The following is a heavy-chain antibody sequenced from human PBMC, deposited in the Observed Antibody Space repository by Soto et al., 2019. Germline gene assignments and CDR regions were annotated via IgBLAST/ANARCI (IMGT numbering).Heavy chain of an antibody. Sequence: QVHLVQSGAEVKKPGASVKVSCKGSGYAFTTYGITWVRQAPGQGLGWMGWISAHNGNTNYAQKLQGRVTVTRDTSTSTAYMELRSLRSDDTAVYYWARGRYGDYWGQGALVTVSS. J-gene: IGHJ4*02. CDR1: GYAFTTYG. CDR3: ARGRYGDY. CDR2: ISAHNGNT. V-gene: IGHV1-18*01. D-gene: IGHD1-1*01.